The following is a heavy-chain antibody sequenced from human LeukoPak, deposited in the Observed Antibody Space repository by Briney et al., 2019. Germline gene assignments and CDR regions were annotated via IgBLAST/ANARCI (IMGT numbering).Heavy chain of an antibody. CDR3: GRHGTAPGLYFDL. CDR1: GFTFSDYW. CDR2: IKQDGSEK. J-gene: IGHJ4*01. V-gene: IGHV3-7*01. Sequence: GGSLRLSCGVSGFTFSDYWMNWVRQAPGKGLEWVASIKQDGSEKSYVDSVKGRFTISRDNAKNSLYLQMSSLRAEDTAVYYCGRHGTAPGLYFDLWGQGTLVTVSS. D-gene: IGHD6-13*01.